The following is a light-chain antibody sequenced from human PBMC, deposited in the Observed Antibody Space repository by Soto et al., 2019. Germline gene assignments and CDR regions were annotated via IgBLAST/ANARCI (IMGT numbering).Light chain of an antibody. CDR2: GAS. CDR1: QSVSSN. Sequence: EKVMTRSPATLSVSPGERATLSCRASQSVSSNLAWYQQKAGQAPRLLIYGASTRATDIPARFSGSGSGTEFTLTISSLQSEDFAVSYCQQYSTWPRTFGQGTKVDIK. V-gene: IGKV3-15*01. J-gene: IGKJ1*01. CDR3: QQYSTWPRT.